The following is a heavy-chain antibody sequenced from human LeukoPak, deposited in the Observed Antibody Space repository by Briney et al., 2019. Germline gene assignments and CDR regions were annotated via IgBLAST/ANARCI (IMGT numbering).Heavy chain of an antibody. CDR2: INPEATTT. CDR3: TRGGYEPFDY. CDR1: RFSLSTFW. J-gene: IGHJ4*02. Sequence: GGSLTLSCAASRFSLSTFWTHWVRHAPGKGLVWVSRINPEATTTTYADSVKGRFTISRDNAKNTVFLQMESLRAEDTAVYYCTRGGYEPFDYWGQGALVTVSS. V-gene: IGHV3-74*01. D-gene: IGHD5-12*01.